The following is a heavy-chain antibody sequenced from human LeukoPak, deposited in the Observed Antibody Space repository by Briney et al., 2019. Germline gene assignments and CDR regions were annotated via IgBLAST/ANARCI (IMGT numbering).Heavy chain of an antibody. CDR1: GGSISSYY. V-gene: IGHV4-59*01. Sequence: SETLSLTCTVSGGSISSYYWSWIRQPPGKGLEWIGYIYYSGSTNYDPSLKSRVTISVDTSKNQFSLKLSSVTAADTAVYYCARVLAAAGTPPYYYYGMDVWGQGTTVTVSS. D-gene: IGHD6-13*01. CDR3: ARVLAAAGTPPYYYYGMDV. J-gene: IGHJ6*02. CDR2: IYYSGST.